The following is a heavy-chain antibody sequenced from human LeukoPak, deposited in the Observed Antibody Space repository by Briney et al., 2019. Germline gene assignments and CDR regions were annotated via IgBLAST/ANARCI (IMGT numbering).Heavy chain of an antibody. CDR2: IHTSGST. J-gene: IGHJ4*02. Sequence: SETLSLTCTVSGGSISNYHWSWIRQPAGKGLEWIGQIHTSGSTNYNPPLKSRVTVSIDTPENQLSLTIRSVTAADTAIYYCARRHISSGWSFDYWGQGTLVTVSS. CDR3: ARRHISSGWSFDY. D-gene: IGHD6-19*01. V-gene: IGHV4-4*07. CDR1: GGSISNYH.